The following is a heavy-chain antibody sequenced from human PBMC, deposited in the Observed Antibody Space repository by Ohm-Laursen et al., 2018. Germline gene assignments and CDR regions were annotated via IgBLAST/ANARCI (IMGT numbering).Heavy chain of an antibody. Sequence: SVKVSCKASEYTFSSYDIKWVRQATGQGLEWMGWMNPNSGNTGYAQRFQGRVTMTRNTSISTAYMELSSLRSEDTAVYYCAGCTMIVVVREYGMDVWGQGTTVTVSS. V-gene: IGHV1-8*01. CDR3: AGCTMIVVVREYGMDV. CDR1: EYTFSSYD. CDR2: MNPNSGNT. J-gene: IGHJ6*02. D-gene: IGHD3-22*01.